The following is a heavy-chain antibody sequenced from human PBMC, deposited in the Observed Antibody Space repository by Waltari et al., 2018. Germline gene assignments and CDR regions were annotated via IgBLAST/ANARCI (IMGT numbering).Heavy chain of an antibody. V-gene: IGHV4-59*01. J-gene: IGHJ4*02. Sequence: GSISSYYWSWIRQPPGKGLEWIGYIYYSGSTNYNPSLKSRVTTSVDTSKNQFSLKLSSVTAADTAVYYCARGITMVRGALPDYWGQGTLVTVSS. D-gene: IGHD3-10*01. CDR1: GSISSYY. CDR3: ARGITMVRGALPDY. CDR2: IYYSGST.